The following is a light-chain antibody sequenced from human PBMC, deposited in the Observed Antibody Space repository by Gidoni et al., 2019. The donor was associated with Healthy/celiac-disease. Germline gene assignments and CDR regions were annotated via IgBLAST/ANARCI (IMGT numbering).Light chain of an antibody. Sequence: AIQMTQSPSSLSASVGDRVTITCRASQGIRNDLGWYQQKPGKAPKLLIYAASSLQSGVPSRFSGSGSGTDFTLPISSLQPADFATYYCLQDYNYPPLTFGGGTKVEIK. CDR3: LQDYNYPPLT. V-gene: IGKV1-6*01. J-gene: IGKJ4*01. CDR2: AAS. CDR1: QGIRND.